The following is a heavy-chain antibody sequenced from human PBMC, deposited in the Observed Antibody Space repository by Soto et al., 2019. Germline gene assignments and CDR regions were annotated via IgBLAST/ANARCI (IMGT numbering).Heavy chain of an antibody. CDR2: IWDDGSYK. CDR3: AKNQGVELVPLATVDWFDP. CDR1: GFKFSIYG. J-gene: IGHJ5*02. V-gene: IGHV3-33*06. Sequence: GGSLRLSCAASGFKFSIYGMHWVRQAPGKGLEWVATIWDDGSYKYYGDSVKGRFTISRDNSKSTVYLELNNLSAEDTAVYHCAKNQGVELVPLATVDWFDPWGQGSVVTVSS. D-gene: IGHD1-26*01.